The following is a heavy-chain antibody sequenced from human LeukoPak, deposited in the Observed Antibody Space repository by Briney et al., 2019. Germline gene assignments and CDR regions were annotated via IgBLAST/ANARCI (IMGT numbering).Heavy chain of an antibody. CDR2: IIPILGIA. Sequence: SVKVSCKASGGTFSSYAISWVRQAPGQGLEWMGRIIPILGIANYAQKFQGRVTITADKSTSTAYMELSSLRSEDTAVYYCARDLQWFGGYLDYWGQGTLVTVSS. CDR3: ARDLQWFGGYLDY. CDR1: GGTFSSYA. D-gene: IGHD3-16*01. V-gene: IGHV1-69*04. J-gene: IGHJ4*02.